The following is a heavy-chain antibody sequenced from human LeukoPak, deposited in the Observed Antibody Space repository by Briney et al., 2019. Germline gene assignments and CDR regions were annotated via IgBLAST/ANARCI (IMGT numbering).Heavy chain of an antibody. CDR2: IYYSGST. Sequence: PSETLSLTCTVSGGSISSSSYYWGWIRQPPGKGLEWIGSIYYSGSTYYNPSLKSRVTISVDTSKNQFSLNLSSVTAADTAVYYCARKRGSGSPYIDVWGKGTTVTISS. J-gene: IGHJ6*03. CDR3: ARKRGSGSPYIDV. V-gene: IGHV4-39*01. D-gene: IGHD3-10*01. CDR1: GGSISSSSYY.